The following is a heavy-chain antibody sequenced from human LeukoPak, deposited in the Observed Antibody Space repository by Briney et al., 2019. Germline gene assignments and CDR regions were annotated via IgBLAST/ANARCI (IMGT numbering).Heavy chain of an antibody. V-gene: IGHV3-7*02. Sequence: GSLRLSCAVSGFTFSSSWMSWVRQAPGKGLEWVANIKQDGSGKYYVDSVKGRFTISRDNAKNSLYLQMNSLRAEDTAVYYCARYRGGGDYDYWGQGTLVTVSS. D-gene: IGHD4-17*01. CDR3: ARYRGGGDYDY. CDR1: GFTFSSSW. CDR2: IKQDGSGK. J-gene: IGHJ4*02.